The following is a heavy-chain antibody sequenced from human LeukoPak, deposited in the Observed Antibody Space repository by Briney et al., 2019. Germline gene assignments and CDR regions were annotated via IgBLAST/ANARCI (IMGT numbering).Heavy chain of an antibody. CDR2: ISGSGGST. Sequence: GGSLSLLCAVSGFTYSSYDMSWVRQAPGKGLGWVSTISGSGGSTYYADSVKGRFTIPRDNSKNTLYLQMNSLRAEDTAVYYCAKPVAGRGYCDYWGQGTLVTVSS. CDR3: AKPVAGRGYCDY. J-gene: IGHJ4*02. V-gene: IGHV3-23*01. D-gene: IGHD6-19*01. CDR1: GFTYSSYD.